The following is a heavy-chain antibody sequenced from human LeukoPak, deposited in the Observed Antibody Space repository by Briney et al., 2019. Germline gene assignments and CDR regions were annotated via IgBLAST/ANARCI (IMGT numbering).Heavy chain of an antibody. D-gene: IGHD2-15*01. CDR3: ATDRATQYFDY. Sequence: GGSLRLSCAASVITFRSYGMQWVRQAQGKGREWVAFIWYDGSNKYYADSVKGRFTISRDNSRNTLFLQMNSQRAEDTAVYYCATDRATQYFDYWGQGTLVSVSS. CDR2: IWYDGSNK. V-gene: IGHV3-30*02. J-gene: IGHJ4*02. CDR1: VITFRSYG.